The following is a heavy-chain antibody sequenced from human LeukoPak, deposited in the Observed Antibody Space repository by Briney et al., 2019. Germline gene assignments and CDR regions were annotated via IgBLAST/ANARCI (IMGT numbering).Heavy chain of an antibody. CDR1: GFTVSSNY. CDR2: IYSGGST. V-gene: IGHV3-66*01. Sequence: GGSLRLSCAASGFTVSSNYMSWVRQAPGKGLEWVSVIYSGGSTYYADSVKGRFTISRDNSKNTLYLQMNSLRAEDTAVYYCARELRYFDWLFDYFDYWGQGTLVTVSS. CDR3: ARELRYFDWLFDYFDY. J-gene: IGHJ4*02. D-gene: IGHD3-9*01.